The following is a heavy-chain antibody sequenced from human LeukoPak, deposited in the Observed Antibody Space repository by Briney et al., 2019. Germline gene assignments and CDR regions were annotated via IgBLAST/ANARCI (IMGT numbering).Heavy chain of an antibody. V-gene: IGHV4-34*01. D-gene: IGHD3-9*01. CDR2: INHSGST. Sequence: SETLSLTCAVYGGSFSGYYWSWIRQPPGKGLEWIGEINHSGSTNYNPSLKSRVTISVDTSKNQFSLKLSSVTAADTAVYYCAREKTGDAFDIWGQGTMVTVSS. CDR1: GGSFSGYY. CDR3: AREKTGDAFDI. J-gene: IGHJ3*02.